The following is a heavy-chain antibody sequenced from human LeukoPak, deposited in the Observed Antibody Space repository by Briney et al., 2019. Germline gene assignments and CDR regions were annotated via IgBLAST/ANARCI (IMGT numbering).Heavy chain of an antibody. CDR1: GFTFESYT. Sequence: GGTLSLSCAASGFTFESYTIHWVRQAPGKGLEWMALVYYGGSNKYYIDSVKDRFTSSRDNSKSTLYLQMNSLRPEDTAVYYCARDSTGPGYHFDYGGEGTLVTVS. J-gene: IGHJ4*02. V-gene: IGHV3-30-3*01. D-gene: IGHD1-1*01. CDR2: VYYGGSNK. CDR3: ARDSTGPGYHFDY.